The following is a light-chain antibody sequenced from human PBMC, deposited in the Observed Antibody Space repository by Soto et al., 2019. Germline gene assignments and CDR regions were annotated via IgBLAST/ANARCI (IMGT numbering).Light chain of an antibody. V-gene: IGKV3-15*01. CDR2: DTS. Sequence: EIVVTQSPATLSVSPGERVTLSCRASQSVSSSLAWYQQRPGQAPRLLIYDTSTRAAGIAARFSGSGSGTEFTLTISSLQPDDFATYYCQQYNSYSFGQGTKVDIK. J-gene: IGKJ1*01. CDR3: QQYNSYS. CDR1: QSVSSS.